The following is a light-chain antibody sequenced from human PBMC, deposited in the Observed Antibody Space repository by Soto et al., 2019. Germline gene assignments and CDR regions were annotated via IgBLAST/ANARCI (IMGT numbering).Light chain of an antibody. CDR3: QQRNDWPT. CDR1: QSVSNNY. Sequence: EIVLTQSPGTLSLSPGERATLSCRASQSVSNNYLAWYQQKPGQAPRLLIYGASNRATGIPDRFSGSGSGTDFTLTISRLEPEDFAVYYCQQRNDWPTFGPGTKVDIK. CDR2: GAS. J-gene: IGKJ3*01. V-gene: IGKV3D-20*02.